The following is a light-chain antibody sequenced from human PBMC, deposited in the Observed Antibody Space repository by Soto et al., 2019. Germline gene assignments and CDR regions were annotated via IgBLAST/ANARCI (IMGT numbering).Light chain of an antibody. Sequence: QSALTQPASVSGSLGQSITISCTGTSSDVGEYNYVSWYQQHPGIAPKLMIYEVRKRPSGVSNRFSGSKSGNTASLTISGLQTEDEADYYCSSYTSTSTLYVFGTGTKATV. CDR1: SSDVGEYNY. CDR2: EVR. J-gene: IGLJ1*01. V-gene: IGLV2-14*01. CDR3: SSYTSTSTLYV.